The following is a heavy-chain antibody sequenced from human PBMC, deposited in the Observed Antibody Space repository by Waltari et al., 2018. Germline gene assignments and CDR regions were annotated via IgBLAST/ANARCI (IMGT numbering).Heavy chain of an antibody. J-gene: IGHJ4*01. V-gene: IGHV3-23*01. CDR1: GITLTNYP. CDR3: TTLDALWGG. Sequence: EVQVLESGGGLVQPGGSLRISCAVSGITLTNYPVNWVRLAPGTGLEGVTAITVNDATYYAASVEGRFTLSRDPSQNMVFLQMNSLRTEDTALYYCTTLDALWGGWGHGTLVTVSS. CDR2: ITVNDAT. D-gene: IGHD7-27*01.